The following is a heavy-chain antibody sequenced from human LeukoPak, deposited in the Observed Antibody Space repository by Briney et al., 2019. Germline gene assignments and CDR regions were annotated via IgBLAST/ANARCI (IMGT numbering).Heavy chain of an antibody. CDR2: ISGSGDRT. J-gene: IGHJ5*02. D-gene: IGHD1-26*01. Sequence: RGTLRLSCAASGFTFSSYGMSWVRQAPGKGLEWVSVISGSGDRTYYADSVKGRFTISRDNSKNSLYLQMNSLRDDDMALYYCARGNSGSYSQDWFDPWGQGTLVTVSS. CDR3: ARGNSGSYSQDWFDP. CDR1: GFTFSSYG. V-gene: IGHV3-23*01.